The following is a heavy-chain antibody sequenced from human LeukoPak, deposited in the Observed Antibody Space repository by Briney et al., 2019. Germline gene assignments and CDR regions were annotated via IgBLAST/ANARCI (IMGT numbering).Heavy chain of an antibody. CDR3: AIGVHYAFDD. Sequence: PGGSLRLSCTASGFILSDSCFDWVRQAPGKGLEWVAFLSYGGRSKYYTDAVKGRFTISRDNSKKTVYLQMDSLRPEDTAVYYCAIGVHYAFDDWGQGTLVTVSS. V-gene: IGHV3-30*02. CDR1: GFILSDSC. D-gene: IGHD2-2*01. J-gene: IGHJ4*02. CDR2: LSYGGRSK.